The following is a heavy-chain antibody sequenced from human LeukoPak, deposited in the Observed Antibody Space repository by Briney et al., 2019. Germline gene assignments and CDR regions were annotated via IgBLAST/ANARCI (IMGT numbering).Heavy chain of an antibody. V-gene: IGHV3-23*01. CDR2: ISGSGGST. D-gene: IGHD3-22*01. CDR1: GFTFSSYA. Sequence: QPGGSLRLSCAASGFTFSSYAMSWVRQAPGKGLEWVSAISGSGGSTYYADSVKGRFTISRDNSKNTLYLQMNSLRAEDTAVYYCAKEDLYYYDSNGYYPSSFGYWGQGTLVTVSS. CDR3: AKEDLYYYDSNGYYPSSFGY. J-gene: IGHJ4*02.